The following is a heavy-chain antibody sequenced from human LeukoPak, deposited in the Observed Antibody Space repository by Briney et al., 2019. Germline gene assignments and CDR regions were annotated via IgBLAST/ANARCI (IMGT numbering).Heavy chain of an antibody. V-gene: IGHV3-21*01. CDR3: ARSLRYCTNGVCP. D-gene: IGHD2-8*01. CDR2: ISSSSSYI. CDR1: GFTFSSYS. J-gene: IGHJ5*02. Sequence: GGSLILPCAASGFTFSSYSMNWVRQAPGKGLEWVSSISSSSSYIYYADSVKGRFTISRDNAKNSLYLQMNSLRAEDTAVYYCARSLRYCTNGVCPWGQGTLVTVSS.